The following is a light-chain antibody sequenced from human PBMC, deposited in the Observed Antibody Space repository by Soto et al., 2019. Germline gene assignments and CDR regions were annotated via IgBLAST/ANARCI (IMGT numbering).Light chain of an antibody. CDR2: GAS. CDR3: QQYNNWPPLT. Sequence: EIVMTQSPATLSVSPGERATLSCRASQSVSSNLAWYQQKPGQAPRLLIYGASTRATGIPARFSGSGSGTAFSLTISSLQSEDFAVYHCQQYNNWPPLTFGGGTKVEIK. V-gene: IGKV3-15*01. J-gene: IGKJ4*01. CDR1: QSVSSN.